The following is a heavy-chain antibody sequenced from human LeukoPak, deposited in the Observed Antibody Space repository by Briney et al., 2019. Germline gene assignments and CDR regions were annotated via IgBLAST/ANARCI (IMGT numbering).Heavy chain of an antibody. D-gene: IGHD1-26*01. V-gene: IGHV4-34*01. Sequence: SETLSLTCAVYGGSFSGYYWSWIRQPPGKGLEWIGEINHSGSTNYNPSLKSRVTISVDTSKNQFSLKLSSVTAADTAVYYCARVSVGATGKYYFDYWGQGTLVTVSS. J-gene: IGHJ4*02. CDR3: ARVSVGATGKYYFDY. CDR2: INHSGST. CDR1: GGSFSGYY.